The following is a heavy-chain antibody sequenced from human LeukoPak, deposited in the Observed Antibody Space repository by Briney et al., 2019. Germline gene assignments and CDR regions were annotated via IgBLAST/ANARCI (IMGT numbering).Heavy chain of an antibody. D-gene: IGHD3-22*01. V-gene: IGHV3-48*03. CDR1: GFTFSSYE. Sequence: GGSLRLSCAASGFTFSSYEMNWVRQAPGKGLEWVSYISSSGSTIYYVDSVKGRFTISRDNAKNSLYLQMNSLRAEDTAVYYCARWEGNGYNFDYRGQGTLVTVSS. CDR2: ISSSGSTI. J-gene: IGHJ4*02. CDR3: ARWEGNGYNFDY.